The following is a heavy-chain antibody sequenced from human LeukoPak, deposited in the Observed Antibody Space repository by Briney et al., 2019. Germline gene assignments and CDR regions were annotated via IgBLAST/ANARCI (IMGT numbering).Heavy chain of an antibody. D-gene: IGHD4-17*01. CDR1: GSTFRTYS. V-gene: IGHV3-48*01. CDR2: ISTSSSTI. Sequence: GGSLRLSCAASGSTFRTYSMNWVRQAPGKGLEWVSYISTSSSTIYYADSVEGRFTISRDNAKNSLYLQMSSLRAEDTAVYYCARDDSYGDFDYWGQGTLVTVSS. CDR3: ARDDSYGDFDY. J-gene: IGHJ4*02.